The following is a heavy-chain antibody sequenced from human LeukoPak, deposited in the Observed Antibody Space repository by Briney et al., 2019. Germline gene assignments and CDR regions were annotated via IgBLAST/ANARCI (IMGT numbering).Heavy chain of an antibody. D-gene: IGHD1-26*01. V-gene: IGHV3-23*01. J-gene: IGHJ4*02. CDR3: AKGGKWDVTPFDY. Sequence: ISGGGGSTYYADSVKGRFTISRDNSNNTLYLQVNSLRAEDTAVYYCAKGGKWDVTPFDYWGQGTLVTVSS. CDR2: ISGGGGST.